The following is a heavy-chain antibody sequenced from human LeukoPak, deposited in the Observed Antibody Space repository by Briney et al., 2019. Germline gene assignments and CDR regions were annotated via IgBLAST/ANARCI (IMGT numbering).Heavy chain of an antibody. CDR3: ARDGDYYGSGRPYY. D-gene: IGHD3-10*01. Sequence: GGSLRLSCAASGFTFSSYAMHWVRQAPGKRLEWVAVISYDGSNKYYADSVKGRFTISRDNSKNTLYLQMNSLRAEDTAVYYCARDGDYYGSGRPYYWGQGTLVTVSS. CDR2: ISYDGSNK. J-gene: IGHJ4*02. CDR1: GFTFSSYA. V-gene: IGHV3-30*04.